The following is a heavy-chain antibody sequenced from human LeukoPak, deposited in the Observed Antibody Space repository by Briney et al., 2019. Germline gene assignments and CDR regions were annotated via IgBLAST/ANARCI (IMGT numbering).Heavy chain of an antibody. V-gene: IGHV1-46*01. CDR1: GYTFTSYY. CDR2: INPSGGST. Sequence: ASVKVSCKASGYTFTSYYIHWVRQAPGQGLEWMGIINPSGGSTSYAQKFQGRVTMTRDMSTSTVYMELSSLRSEDTAVYYCARVGFVRDTAMGLWGQGTLVTVSS. D-gene: IGHD5-18*01. J-gene: IGHJ4*02. CDR3: ARVGFVRDTAMGL.